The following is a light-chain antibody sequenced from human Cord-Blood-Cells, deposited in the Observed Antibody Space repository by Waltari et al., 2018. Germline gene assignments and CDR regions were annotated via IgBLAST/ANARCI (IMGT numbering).Light chain of an antibody. Sequence: QSALTQPRSVSGSPGQSVTISCTGTSSDVGGYNYVSWYQQHPGKAPKLMICDVSKRPSGVPDLFSGSKSGNTASLTISGLQAEDEADYYCCSYAGSYTFFYVFGTGTKVTVL. CDR1: SSDVGGYNY. CDR2: DVS. J-gene: IGLJ1*01. CDR3: CSYAGSYTFFYV. V-gene: IGLV2-11*01.